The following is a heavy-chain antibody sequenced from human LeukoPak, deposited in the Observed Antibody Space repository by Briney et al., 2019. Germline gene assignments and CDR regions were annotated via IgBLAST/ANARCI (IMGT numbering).Heavy chain of an antibody. V-gene: IGHV4-4*02. CDR1: GVSISSSNW. CDR3: ARESD. J-gene: IGHJ4*02. CDR2: IYHSGST. Sequence: PSETLSLTCAVSGVSISSSNWWTWVRQTPGEGLEWIGEIYHSGSTIYNPSLKSRVTISLDKSKNQFSLKLTSVTAVDTAVYYCARESDWGQGTLVTVSS.